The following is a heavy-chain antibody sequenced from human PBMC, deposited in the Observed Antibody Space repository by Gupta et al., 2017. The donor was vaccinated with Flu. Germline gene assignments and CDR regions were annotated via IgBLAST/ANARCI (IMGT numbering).Heavy chain of an antibody. Sequence: ISKYYWNWFRQPPGRGLEWIGYVYYTGSTNYNPSLKSRVTISVDTSKNQFSLNVHSPTDADTAVYYCARDGGLDSGSWFDPWGQGILVTVSS. CDR1: ISKYY. D-gene: IGHD3-16*01. V-gene: IGHV4-59*01. CDR3: ARDGGLDSGSWFDP. J-gene: IGHJ5*02. CDR2: VYYTGST.